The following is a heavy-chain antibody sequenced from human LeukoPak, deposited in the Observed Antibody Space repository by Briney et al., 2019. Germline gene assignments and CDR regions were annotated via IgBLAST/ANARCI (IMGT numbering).Heavy chain of an antibody. Sequence: ASVKVSCKASGYTFTSYGISWVRQAPGQGLEWMGWISAYNGNTNYAQKLQGRVTMTTDTSTSTAYMELRSLRSDDTAVYYCARIPKVRERFIPYYYGCFDYWGQGTLVTVSS. V-gene: IGHV1-18*01. CDR3: ARIPKVRERFIPYYYGCFDY. J-gene: IGHJ4*02. D-gene: IGHD3-10*01. CDR1: GYTFTSYG. CDR2: ISAYNGNT.